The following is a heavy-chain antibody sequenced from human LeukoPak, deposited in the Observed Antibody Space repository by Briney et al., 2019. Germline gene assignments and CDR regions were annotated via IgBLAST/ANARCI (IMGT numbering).Heavy chain of an antibody. CDR2: INPNSGGT. CDR3: ARDLDSTVAFDI. V-gene: IGHV1-2*02. J-gene: IGHJ3*02. CDR1: GYTFTGYY. Sequence: ASVKVSCTASGYTFTGYYMHWVRQAPGQGLEWMGWINPNSGGTNYAQKFQGRVTMTRDTSISTAYMELSRLRSDDTAVYYCARDLDSTVAFDIWGQGTMVTVSS. D-gene: IGHD4-17*01.